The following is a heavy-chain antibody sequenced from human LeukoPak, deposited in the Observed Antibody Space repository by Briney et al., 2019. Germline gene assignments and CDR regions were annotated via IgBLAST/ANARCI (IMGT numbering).Heavy chain of an antibody. CDR2: IHSDGAYI. Sequence: PGGSLRLSCAASGVTFSSYWMNWVRQAPGKGLVWVSRIHSDGAYIYYADSVKGRFTISRDTAKNTLYLQMNSLRAEDTAVYYCAFHCSSRSCPRNYYDGMDVWGKGTTVTVSS. V-gene: IGHV3-74*01. J-gene: IGHJ6*04. CDR3: AFHCSSRSCPRNYYDGMDV. D-gene: IGHD2-2*01. CDR1: GVTFSSYW.